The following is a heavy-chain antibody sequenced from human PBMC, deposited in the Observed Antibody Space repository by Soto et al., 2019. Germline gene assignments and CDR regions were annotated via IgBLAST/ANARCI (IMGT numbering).Heavy chain of an antibody. V-gene: IGHV4-39*01. CDR3: ARGFPTVVTVDY. D-gene: IGHD4-17*01. CDR2: IYYSGST. Sequence: GSLRLSCAASGFTFSNYAMSWVRRAPGKGLEWIGSIYYSGSTYYNPSLKSRVTISVDTSKNQFSLKLSSVTAADTAVYYCARGFPTVVTVDYWGQGTLVTVSS. CDR1: GFTFSNYA. J-gene: IGHJ4*02.